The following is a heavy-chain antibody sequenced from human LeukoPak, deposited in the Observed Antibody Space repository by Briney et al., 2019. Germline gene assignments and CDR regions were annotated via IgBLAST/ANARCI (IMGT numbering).Heavy chain of an antibody. J-gene: IGHJ4*02. CDR3: ARTYYYDSSGYHYFDY. CDR2: IIPIFGTA. D-gene: IGHD3-22*01. Sequence: SVKVSCKASGGTFSSYAISWVRQAPGQGLEWMGGIIPIFGTANYAQKFQGRVTITTDESTSTAYMELSSLRSEDTAVYYCARTYYYDSSGYHYFDYWGQGTLVTVSS. CDR1: GGTFSSYA. V-gene: IGHV1-69*05.